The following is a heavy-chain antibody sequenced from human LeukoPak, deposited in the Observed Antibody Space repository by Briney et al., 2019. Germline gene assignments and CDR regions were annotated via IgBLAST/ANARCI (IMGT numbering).Heavy chain of an antibody. D-gene: IGHD3-3*01. V-gene: IGHV1-18*01. Sequence: ASVKVSCKASGYTFTSYGISWVRQAPGQGLEWMGWISAYNGNTNYAQKLQGRVTMTTDTSTSTAYMELRSLRSDDTAVYYCASFSGAYYDFWSGYQQDNWFDPWGQGTLVTVSS. CDR3: ASFSGAYYDFWSGYQQDNWFDP. J-gene: IGHJ5*02. CDR2: ISAYNGNT. CDR1: GYTFTSYG.